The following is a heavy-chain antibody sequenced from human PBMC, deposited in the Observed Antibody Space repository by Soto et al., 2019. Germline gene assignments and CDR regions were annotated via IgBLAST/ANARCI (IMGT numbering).Heavy chain of an antibody. D-gene: IGHD6-19*01. Sequence: QVQLQESGPGLVKPSQTLSLTCSVSGASTVSHYHWTWIRQHPGQGLDWMGYNFNSGTTFYNPSLPSRFSISRATSGNHSSLELRSVTAADTAVYYCALALGPTTGLDYWGKGTLVTVSS. CDR2: NFNSGTT. CDR3: ALALGPTTGLDY. CDR1: GASTVSHYH. V-gene: IGHV4-31*02. J-gene: IGHJ4*02.